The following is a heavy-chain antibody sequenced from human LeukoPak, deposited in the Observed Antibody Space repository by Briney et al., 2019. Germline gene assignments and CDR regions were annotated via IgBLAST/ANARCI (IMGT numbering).Heavy chain of an antibody. CDR2: INHSGYT. V-gene: IGHV4-34*01. CDR3: AREIIWGTYRRLYYFDT. Sequence: PSETLSLTCGVSGGSFSGYYWNWIRQSPEKGLEWVGEINHSGYTRYNPSLRSRITMSVGTSRNHFSLKLSSVTAADTAVYFCAREIIWGTYRRLYYFDTWGQGTLVTVSS. CDR1: GGSFSGYY. D-gene: IGHD3-16*02. J-gene: IGHJ4*02.